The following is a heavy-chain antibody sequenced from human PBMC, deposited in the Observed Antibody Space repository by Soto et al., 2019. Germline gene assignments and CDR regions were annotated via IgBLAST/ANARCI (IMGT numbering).Heavy chain of an antibody. J-gene: IGHJ4*02. CDR3: ASPMKIFGVVFL. Sequence: GESLKISCTGSGYSFNNYWVGWVRQRAGEGQEWMAMIHPSDPDILYSPSFQGQVTISADRSTSTASLQWSSLKASDTAMYYCASPMKIFGVVFLWGPGTLVTVSS. CDR1: GYSFNNYW. D-gene: IGHD3-3*01. V-gene: IGHV5-51*01. CDR2: IHPSDPDI.